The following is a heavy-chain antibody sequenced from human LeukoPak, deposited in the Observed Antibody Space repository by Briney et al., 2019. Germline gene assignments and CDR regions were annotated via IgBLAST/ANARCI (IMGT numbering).Heavy chain of an antibody. CDR3: ARAGGYASSWAY. V-gene: IGHV3-9*01. J-gene: IGHJ4*02. D-gene: IGHD2-2*01. CDR1: GFTFDDYA. Sequence: GGSLRLSCAASGFTFDDYAMHWVRQAPGKGLEWVSGISWNSGSIGYADSVKGRFTISRDNAKNSLDLQMNSLRGEDTAVYYCARAGGYASSWAYWGQGTLVTVSS. CDR2: ISWNSGSI.